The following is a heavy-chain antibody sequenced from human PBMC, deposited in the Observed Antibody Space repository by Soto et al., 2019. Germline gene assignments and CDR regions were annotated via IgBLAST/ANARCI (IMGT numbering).Heavy chain of an antibody. D-gene: IGHD6-19*01. J-gene: IGHJ4*02. Sequence: PSETLSLTCAVYGGSFSGYYWSWIRQPPGKGLEWIGEINHSGSTNYNPSLKSRAIISVDTSKNQFSLKLTSVTAEDTAVYYCARDHSRTYGSGYYPGSDWGQGTLVTVSS. CDR1: GGSFSGYY. V-gene: IGHV4-34*01. CDR2: INHSGST. CDR3: ARDHSRTYGSGYYPGSD.